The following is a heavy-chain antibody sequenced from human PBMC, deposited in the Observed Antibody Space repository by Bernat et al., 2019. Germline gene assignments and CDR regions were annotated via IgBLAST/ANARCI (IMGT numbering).Heavy chain of an antibody. Sequence: QVQLQESGPGLVKPSQTLSLTCTVSGGSISSGDYYWSWIRQPPGKGLEWTGYIYYSGSTYYNPSLKSRVTISVDTSKNEFALKLSSVTAADTAVYYCARGEATANYWYFDLWGRGTLVTVSA. CDR2: IYYSGST. CDR3: ARGEATANYWYFDL. D-gene: IGHD5-12*01. CDR1: GGSISSGDYY. V-gene: IGHV4-30-4*01. J-gene: IGHJ2*01.